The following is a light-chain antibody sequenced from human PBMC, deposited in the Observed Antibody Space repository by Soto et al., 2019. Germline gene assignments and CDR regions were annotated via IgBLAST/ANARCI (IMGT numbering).Light chain of an antibody. Sequence: EMVLTQSPDTLSVSPGERATLSCRASQTVSSNFLAWYQQRPGQAPRLLIYGASSRAAGIPDRFGGSGSGTDFTLTISRLEPEDLEVYYCQQYGSSPETFGKGTKVDIX. V-gene: IGKV3-20*01. CDR3: QQYGSSPET. CDR2: GAS. CDR1: QTVSSNF. J-gene: IGKJ1*01.